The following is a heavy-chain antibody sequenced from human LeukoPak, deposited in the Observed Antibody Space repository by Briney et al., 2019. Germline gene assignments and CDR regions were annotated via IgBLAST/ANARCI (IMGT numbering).Heavy chain of an antibody. CDR2: ISGSGGST. D-gene: IGHD3-22*01. CDR1: GFTFSSYA. J-gene: IGHJ3*02. V-gene: IGHV3-23*01. Sequence: GGSLRLSCAASGFTFSSYAMSWVRQAPGKGLEWVSAISGSGGSTYYADSVKGRFTISRDNSKNTLYLQMNSLRAEDTAVYYCAKGIRWRITMLVVVIRHAFDIWGQGTMVTVSS. CDR3: AKGIRWRITMLVVVIRHAFDI.